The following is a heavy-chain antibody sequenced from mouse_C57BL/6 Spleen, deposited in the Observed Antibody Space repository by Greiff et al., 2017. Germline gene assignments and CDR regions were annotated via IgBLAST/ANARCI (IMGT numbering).Heavy chain of an antibody. D-gene: IGHD2-1*01. V-gene: IGHV1-59*01. CDR2: IDPSDSYT. CDR1: GYTFTSYW. CDR3: ARGDGNYFFDY. Sequence: VQLQQPGAELVRPGTSVKLSCKASGYTFTSYWMHRVKQRPGQGLEWIGVIDPSDSYTNYNQKFKGKATLTVDTSSSTAYMQLSSLTSEDSAVYYCARGDGNYFFDYWGQGTTLTVSS. J-gene: IGHJ2*01.